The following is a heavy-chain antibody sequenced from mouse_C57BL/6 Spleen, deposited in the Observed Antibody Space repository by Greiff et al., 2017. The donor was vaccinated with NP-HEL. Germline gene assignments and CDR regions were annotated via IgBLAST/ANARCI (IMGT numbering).Heavy chain of an antibody. Sequence: QVQLKQPGAELVKPGASVKMSCKASGYTFTSYWITWVKQRPGQGLEWIGDIYPGSGSTNYNEKFKSKATLTVDTSSSTAYMQLSSLTSEDSAVYYCAREGVGDYDGFAYWGQGTLVTVSA. CDR2: IYPGSGST. J-gene: IGHJ3*01. V-gene: IGHV1-55*01. CDR1: GYTFTSYW. D-gene: IGHD2-4*01. CDR3: AREGVGDYDGFAY.